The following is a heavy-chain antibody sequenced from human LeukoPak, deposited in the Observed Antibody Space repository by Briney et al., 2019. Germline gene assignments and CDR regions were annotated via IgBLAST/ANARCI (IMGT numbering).Heavy chain of an antibody. J-gene: IGHJ4*02. Sequence: GGSLRLSCAASGFTFSSYAMSWVRQAPGKGLEWVSDISGSGGGTYYADSVKGRFTISRDNSKNTLYLQMNSLRAEDTAVYSCAKKRPRIIAVAGTGYHLDYWGQGTLVTVSS. CDR3: AKKRPRIIAVAGTGYHLDY. CDR2: ISGSGGGT. CDR1: GFTFSSYA. V-gene: IGHV3-23*01. D-gene: IGHD6-19*01.